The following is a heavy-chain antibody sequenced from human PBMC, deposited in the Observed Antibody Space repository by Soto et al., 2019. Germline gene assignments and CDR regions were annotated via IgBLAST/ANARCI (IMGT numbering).Heavy chain of an antibody. Sequence: SETLSLTCAVSGGSISSSNWWSWVRQPPGKGLEWIGESYHSGSTNYNPSLKSRVTISVDASKNQFSLTLNSVTAADTAVYYCATRPPGLWRGVFDYWSQGTLVTVSS. CDR3: ATRPPGLWRGVFDY. CDR1: GGSISSSNW. D-gene: IGHD2-21*01. V-gene: IGHV4-4*02. J-gene: IGHJ4*02. CDR2: SYHSGST.